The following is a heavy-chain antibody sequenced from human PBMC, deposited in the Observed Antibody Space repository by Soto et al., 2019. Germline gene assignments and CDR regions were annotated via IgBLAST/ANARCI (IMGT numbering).Heavy chain of an antibody. J-gene: IGHJ1*01. CDR1: GFTFSDYA. D-gene: IGHD3-10*01. CDR2: ISGGSSVT. Sequence: EVHLLESGGGLVQRGGSLSLSCTASGFTFSDYAMAWVRQAPGKGLEWVSTISGGSSVTYYGDSVKGRFTISRDNAKKTLFLQLNRLSAEDTATYYCAKVLSKNYYYPLDFWGQGTQVTVSS. CDR3: AKVLSKNYYYPLDF. V-gene: IGHV3-23*01.